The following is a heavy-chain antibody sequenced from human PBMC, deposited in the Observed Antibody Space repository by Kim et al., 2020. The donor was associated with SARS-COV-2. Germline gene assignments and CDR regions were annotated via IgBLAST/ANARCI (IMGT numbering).Heavy chain of an antibody. Sequence: ASVKVSCKASGYTFKNYAMNWVRQAPGQGLEWMGWINTDTGKPAYAPAFAGRFVFSLDPSVNTTYLQINTLKADDTAVYYCARSIAVSSKIFFDIWGPGT. CDR2: INTDTGKP. CDR3: ARSIAVSSKIFFDI. CDR1: GYTFKNYA. D-gene: IGHD3-3*01. J-gene: IGHJ4*02. V-gene: IGHV7-4-1*02.